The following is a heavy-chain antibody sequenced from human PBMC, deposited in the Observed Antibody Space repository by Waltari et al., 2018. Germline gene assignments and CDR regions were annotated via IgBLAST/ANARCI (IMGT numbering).Heavy chain of an antibody. D-gene: IGHD3-10*01. CDR3: AADSYGESNKFEY. V-gene: IGHV3-48*03. CDR2: ISMNNYLT. J-gene: IGHJ4*02. CDR1: GFIFRSYS. Sequence: VQLVESGGGLVQPGGSLRLSCSASGFIFRSYSMNWVRLAPGKGLEWISYISMNNYLTHYADSVKGRFTISRDNTKNSLYLQMNSLRAEDTATYYCAADSYGESNKFEYWGQGTLVTVSS.